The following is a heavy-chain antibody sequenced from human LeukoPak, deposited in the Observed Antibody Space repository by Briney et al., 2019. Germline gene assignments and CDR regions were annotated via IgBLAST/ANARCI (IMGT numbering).Heavy chain of an antibody. D-gene: IGHD3-16*01. CDR2: ISSNEGST. CDR1: GFTFSSYA. V-gene: IGHV3-64D*06. Sequence: PGGSLRLSCSASGFTFSSYAMDWVRQAPGKGLEYVSTISSNEGSTYYADSVKGRFTISRDDSKNTLYLRMSSLRAEDTAVYYCVKEGDYGYYFDYWGQGTLVTVSS. J-gene: IGHJ4*02. CDR3: VKEGDYGYYFDY.